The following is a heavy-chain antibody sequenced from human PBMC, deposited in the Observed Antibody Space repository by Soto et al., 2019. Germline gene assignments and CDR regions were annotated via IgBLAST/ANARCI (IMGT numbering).Heavy chain of an antibody. J-gene: IGHJ6*02. D-gene: IGHD2-2*01. Sequence: PSETLSLTCAVSGGSLSGYYWSWIRQSPGKGLEWVSTFSGSGGNIYYAESVKGRLTISRDDSKNTLYLQMNSLRVEDTAVYYCAKDPPWTVGPLAMDVWGQGTTVTVSS. V-gene: IGHV3-23*01. CDR1: GGSLSGYY. CDR3: AKDPPWTVGPLAMDV. CDR2: FSGSGGNI.